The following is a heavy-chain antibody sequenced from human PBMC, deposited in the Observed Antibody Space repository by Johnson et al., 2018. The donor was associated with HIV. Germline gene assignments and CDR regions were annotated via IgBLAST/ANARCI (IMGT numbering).Heavy chain of an antibody. CDR1: GFTVSSNY. D-gene: IGHD6-13*01. CDR3: TTAASSSWYGEDAFDI. Sequence: VQLVESGGGLIQPGGSLRLSCAASGFTVSSNYMSWVRQAPGKGLEWVGRIKTKTDGGTTDYAAPVNGRFTNSRDDSKNTLYLQMNSLKTEDTAVYYCTTAASSSWYGEDAFDIWGQGTMVTVSS. CDR2: IKTKTDGGTT. V-gene: IGHV3-15*01. J-gene: IGHJ3*02.